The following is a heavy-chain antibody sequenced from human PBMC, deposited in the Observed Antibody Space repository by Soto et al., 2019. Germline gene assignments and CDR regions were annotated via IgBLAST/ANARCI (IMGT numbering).Heavy chain of an antibody. V-gene: IGHV4-30-4*01. J-gene: IGHJ4*02. CDR2: ISYSGST. CDR1: GGSISSGDYY. CDR3: AGECSSTSCYSHLY. Sequence: QVQLQESGPGLVKPSQTLSLTCTVSGGSISSGDYYWRWIRQPPGKGLEWIGYISYSGSTYYNQSLMSRVTLSVDTPKNQFALKLSAVTAADTAVYYCAGECSSTSCYSHLYWGRGTQVTVSS. D-gene: IGHD2-2*01.